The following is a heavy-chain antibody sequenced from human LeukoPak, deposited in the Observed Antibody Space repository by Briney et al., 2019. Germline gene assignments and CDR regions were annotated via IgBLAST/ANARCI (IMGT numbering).Heavy chain of an antibody. CDR3: VIWGDYDVLTGYYVPDY. CDR1: GFTFRNYA. V-gene: IGHV3-23*01. J-gene: IGHJ4*02. Sequence: GGSLRLSCVASGFTFRNYAMRWVRQATGKGVEWVSDITGSGTSTYYADSLKGRFTISRDNSKNTVFLQMNSLRHEDTAIYYCVIWGDYDVLTGYYVPDYWGQGTLVTVSS. CDR2: ITGSGTST. D-gene: IGHD3-9*01.